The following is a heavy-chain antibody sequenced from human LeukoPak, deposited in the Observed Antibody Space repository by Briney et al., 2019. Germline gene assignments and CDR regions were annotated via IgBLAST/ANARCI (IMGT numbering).Heavy chain of an antibody. V-gene: IGHV3-74*01. CDR1: GFTFNNYW. CDR3: VRAKGGPGSTWAFDI. J-gene: IGHJ3*02. Sequence: GGSVRLSRAASGFTFNNYWMHWARQAPGKGLVWVSRLNSDGSSSAFACSMKGRFTISRDNAKNTLYLQMNSLRAEDTAVYFCVRAKGGPGSTWAFDIWGQGTIDPVSS. D-gene: IGHD6-13*01. CDR2: LNSDGSSS.